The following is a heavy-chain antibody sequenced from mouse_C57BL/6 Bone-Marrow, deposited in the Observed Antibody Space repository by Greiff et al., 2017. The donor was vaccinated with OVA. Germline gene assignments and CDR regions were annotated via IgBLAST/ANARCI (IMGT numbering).Heavy chain of an antibody. D-gene: IGHD4-1*01. CDR1: GFTFSSYA. Sequence: EVKLMESGEGLVKPGGSLKLSCAASGFTFSSYAMSWVRQTPEKRLEWVAYISSGGDYIYYADTVKGRFTISRDNARNTLYLQMSSLKSEDTAMYYCTTGTAWFAYWGQGTLVTVSA. CDR2: ISSGGDYI. J-gene: IGHJ3*01. V-gene: IGHV5-9-1*02. CDR3: TTGTAWFAY.